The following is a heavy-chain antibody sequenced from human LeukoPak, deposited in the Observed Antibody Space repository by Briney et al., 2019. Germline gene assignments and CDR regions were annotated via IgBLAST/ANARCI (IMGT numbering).Heavy chain of an antibody. D-gene: IGHD6-19*01. CDR2: ISAYNGNT. J-gene: IGHJ4*02. Sequence: GASVKVSCKASGYTFTSYGISWVRQAPGQGLEWMGWISAYNGNTNYAQKLQGRVTMTTDTSTSTAYMELSSLRSEDTAVYYCAREGAVGGEDPGFYFDYWGQGTLVTVSS. V-gene: IGHV1-18*01. CDR1: GYTFTSYG. CDR3: AREGAVGGEDPGFYFDY.